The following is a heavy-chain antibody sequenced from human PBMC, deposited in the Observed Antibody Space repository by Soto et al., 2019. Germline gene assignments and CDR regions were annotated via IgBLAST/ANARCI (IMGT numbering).Heavy chain of an antibody. D-gene: IGHD2-21*02. J-gene: IGHJ4*02. Sequence: HPGGSLRLSCAASGFTFSSYAMHWVRQAPGKGLEWVAVISYDGSNKYYADSVKGRFTISRDNSKNTLYLQMNSLRAEDTAVYYCARPPGAYCGGDCYFGTHFAYWGQGTLVTVSS. CDR1: GFTFSSYA. V-gene: IGHV3-30-3*01. CDR3: ARPPGAYCGGDCYFGTHFAY. CDR2: ISYDGSNK.